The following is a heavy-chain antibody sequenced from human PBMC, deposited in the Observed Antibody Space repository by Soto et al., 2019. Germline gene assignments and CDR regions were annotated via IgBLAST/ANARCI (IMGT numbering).Heavy chain of an antibody. D-gene: IGHD1-26*01. J-gene: IGHJ4*02. V-gene: IGHV1-18*01. Sequence: QVQLVQSGAEVKKPGASVKVSCKASGYTFTSYSISWVRQAPGQGLEWMGWISAYNGNTNYAPKLQGRVTMTTDTCTSTAYMELRSMRSDATDVYYCARDAAVGLFDYWGQGTLVTVSS. CDR2: ISAYNGNT. CDR1: GYTFTSYS. CDR3: ARDAAVGLFDY.